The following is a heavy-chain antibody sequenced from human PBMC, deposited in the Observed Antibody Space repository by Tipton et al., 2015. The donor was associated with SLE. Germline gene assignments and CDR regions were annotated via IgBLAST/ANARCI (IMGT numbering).Heavy chain of an antibody. CDR1: GFTFDDYA. V-gene: IGHV3-9*01. CDR2: ISWSGGVI. CDR3: GKDMSPGGLDV. J-gene: IGHJ6*02. Sequence: SLRLSCAASGFTFDDYAMHWVRQAPGKGLEWVACISWSGGVIAYADSVRGRFTISRDNAKNSLFLQMNSLRVEDTALYCCGKDMSPGGLDVWGHGTTVTVSS.